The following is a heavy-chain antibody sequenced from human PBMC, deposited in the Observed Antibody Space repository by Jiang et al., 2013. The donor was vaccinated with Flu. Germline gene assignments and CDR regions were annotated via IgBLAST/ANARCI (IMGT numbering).Heavy chain of an antibody. V-gene: IGHV4-38-2*02. CDR3: ARDSSGGYNWFDP. CDR2: IYHSGST. Sequence: LVKPSETLSLTCTVSGYSISSGYYWGWIRQPPGKGLEWIGSIYHSGSTYYNPSLKSRVTISVDTSKNQFSLKLSSVTAADTAVYYCARDSSGGYNWFDPWGQGTLVTVSS. D-gene: IGHD6-19*01. J-gene: IGHJ5*02. CDR1: GYSISSGYY.